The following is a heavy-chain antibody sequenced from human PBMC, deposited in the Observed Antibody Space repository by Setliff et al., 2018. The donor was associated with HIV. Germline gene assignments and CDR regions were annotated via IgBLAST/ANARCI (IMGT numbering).Heavy chain of an antibody. D-gene: IGHD5-12*01. J-gene: IGHJ4*02. CDR2: IIPIARAP. V-gene: IGHV1-69*13. CDR1: GYTFTSDH. CDR3: ARGPLYGYDRGYFDY. Sequence: GASVKVSCKASGYTFTSDHMHWVRQAPGQGLEWMGGIIPIARAPNYAQKFQDRVTITADESTTTVYMEVRSLKSEDTALYYCARGPLYGYDRGYFDYWGQGTLVTVSS.